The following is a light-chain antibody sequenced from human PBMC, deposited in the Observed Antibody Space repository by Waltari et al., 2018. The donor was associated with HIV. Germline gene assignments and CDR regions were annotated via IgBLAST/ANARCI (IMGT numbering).Light chain of an antibody. CDR3: QVWDTNTDQFVI. J-gene: IGLJ2*01. V-gene: IGLV3-21*01. CDR2: HDT. Sequence: SYVLTQPPSVSVAPGKTARITSGGEKIGSKSVNRYQKQPGQAPVMVIYHDTDRPSGIPDRFAGSNSEDTATRTIRRVEAWDEADYFCQVWDTNTDQFVIFGRGTNLAV. CDR1: KIGSKS.